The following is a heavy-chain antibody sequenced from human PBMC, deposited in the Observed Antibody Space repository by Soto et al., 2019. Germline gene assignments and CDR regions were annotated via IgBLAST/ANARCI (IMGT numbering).Heavy chain of an antibody. D-gene: IGHD6-13*01. CDR3: ARAYSSSWYYGY. CDR2: IWYDGSNK. V-gene: IGHV3-33*01. Sequence: GGSLRLSCAASGFTFSNYGMHWVRQAPGKGLEWVAVIWYDGSNKYYADSVKGRFTISRDNSKNTLYLQMNSLRAEDTAVYYCARAYSSSWYYGYWGQGTLVTVSS. J-gene: IGHJ4*02. CDR1: GFTFSNYG.